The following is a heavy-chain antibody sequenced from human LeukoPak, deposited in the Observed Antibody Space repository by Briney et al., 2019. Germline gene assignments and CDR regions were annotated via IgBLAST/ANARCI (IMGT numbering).Heavy chain of an antibody. CDR3: AKADYVEWLFCYYFDY. D-gene: IGHD3-3*01. CDR2: ISHDGTVQ. CDR1: GFTFSSYG. V-gene: IGHV3-30*18. J-gene: IGHJ4*02. Sequence: GGSLRLSCAASGFTFSSYGMQRVRQAPGKGLEWVAVISHDGTVQHYADSVKGRFTISRDNSDNTLYLQMNSLRAEDTAVYYCAKADYVEWLFCYYFDYWGQGTLVTVSS.